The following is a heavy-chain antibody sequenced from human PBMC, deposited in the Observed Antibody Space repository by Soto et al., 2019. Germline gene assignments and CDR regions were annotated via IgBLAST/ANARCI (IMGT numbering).Heavy chain of an antibody. J-gene: IGHJ6*02. CDR1: GFTFSSYA. CDR2: ISYDGSNK. Sequence: QVQLVESGGGVVQPGRSLRLSCAASGFTFSSYAMHWVRQAPGKGLEWVAVISYDGSNKYYADSVKGRFTISRDNSKKTLYLQMNTLRTEDTAASYSARDRLRYYWNAFSFSRCGMYVWAQGTTVTVSS. D-gene: IGHD1-1*01. CDR3: ARDRLRYYWNAFSFSRCGMYV. V-gene: IGHV3-30-3*01.